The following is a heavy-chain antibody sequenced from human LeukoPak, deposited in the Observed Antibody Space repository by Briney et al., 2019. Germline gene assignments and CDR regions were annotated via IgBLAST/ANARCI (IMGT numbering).Heavy chain of an antibody. CDR1: GFTVSSNY. V-gene: IGHV3-53*01. Sequence: GGSLRLSCAASGFTVSSNYMSWVRQAPGKGLEWVSAIYSGGSSYYADSVKGRFTISRDNSKNTLYLQMNSLRAEDTAVYYCARDFLYSLMARGEDSYGMDVWGKGTTVTVSS. CDR2: IYSGGSS. CDR3: ARDFLYSLMARGEDSYGMDV. J-gene: IGHJ6*04. D-gene: IGHD3-10*01.